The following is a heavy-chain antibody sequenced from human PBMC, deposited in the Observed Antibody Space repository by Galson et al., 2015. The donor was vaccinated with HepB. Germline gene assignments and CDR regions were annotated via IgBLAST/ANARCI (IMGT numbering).Heavy chain of an antibody. J-gene: IGHJ6*02. CDR2: ISGSGGST. CDR3: AIPVWELLPYGMDV. CDR1: GFTFSSYA. V-gene: IGHV3-23*01. Sequence: SLRLSCAASGFTFSSYAMSWVRQAPGKGLEWVSAISGSGGSTYYADSVKGRFTISRDNSKNTLYLQMNSLRAEDTAVYYCAIPVWELLPYGMDVWGQGTTVTVPS. D-gene: IGHD1-26*01.